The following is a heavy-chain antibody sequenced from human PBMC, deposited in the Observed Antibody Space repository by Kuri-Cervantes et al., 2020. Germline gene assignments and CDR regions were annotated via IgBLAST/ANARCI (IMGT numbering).Heavy chain of an antibody. CDR3: ARATISSWSIGLGFDY. J-gene: IGHJ4*02. Sequence: GESLKISCAASGFTFSSHSMSWVRQAPGKGLEWVSYISSSSSTIYYADSVKGRFTTSRDNAKNSLYLQMNSLRDEDTAVYYCARATISSWSIGLGFDYWGQGTLVTVSS. CDR2: ISSSSSTI. V-gene: IGHV3-48*02. D-gene: IGHD6-13*01. CDR1: GFTFSSHS.